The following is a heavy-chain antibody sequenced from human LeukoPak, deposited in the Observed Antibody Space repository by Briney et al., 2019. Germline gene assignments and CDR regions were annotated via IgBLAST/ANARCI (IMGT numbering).Heavy chain of an antibody. CDR1: GFSFSSYA. CDR3: AKAGIAAAGTLLYYYYYMDV. V-gene: IGHV3-23*01. D-gene: IGHD6-13*01. Sequence: GGSLRLSCAASGFSFSSYAMSWVRQAPGKGLEWVSGISGSGGSTYYADSVKGRFTISRDNSKNTLYLQMNSLRAEDTAVYYCAKAGIAAAGTLLYYYYYMDVWGKGTTVTISS. J-gene: IGHJ6*03. CDR2: ISGSGGST.